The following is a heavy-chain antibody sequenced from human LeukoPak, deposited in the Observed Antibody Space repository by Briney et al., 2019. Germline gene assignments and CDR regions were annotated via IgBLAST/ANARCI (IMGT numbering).Heavy chain of an antibody. J-gene: IGHJ4*02. D-gene: IGHD6-13*01. V-gene: IGHV4-59*01. CDR3: ARGRAAAGTPVDY. CDR2: IYHSGST. Sequence: SETLSLTCTVSGGSIISYYWSWIRQPPGKGLEWIGFIYHSGSTNYNPSLKSRVTISVDTSNNQFSLKLTSVTAADTAVYYCARGRAAAGTPVDYWGQGILVTVSS. CDR1: GGSIISYY.